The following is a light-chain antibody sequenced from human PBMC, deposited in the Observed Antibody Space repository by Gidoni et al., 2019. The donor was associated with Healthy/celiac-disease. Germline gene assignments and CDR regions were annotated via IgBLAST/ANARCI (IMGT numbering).Light chain of an antibody. V-gene: IGKV4-1*01. CDR3: QQYYSTPLT. CDR2: WAS. Sequence: DIVMTPSPDSLAVSLGERATINCKSCQSVLYSSNNKNYLAWYQQKPGQPPKLLIYWASTRESGVPDRFSGSGSGTDFTLTISSLQAEDVAVYYCQQYYSTPLTFGGGTKVEIK. CDR1: QSVLYSSNNKNY. J-gene: IGKJ4*01.